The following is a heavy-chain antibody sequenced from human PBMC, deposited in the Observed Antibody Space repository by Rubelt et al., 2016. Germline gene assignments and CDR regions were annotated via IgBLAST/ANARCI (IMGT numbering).Heavy chain of an antibody. CDR3: ARGGTGWIDP. Sequence: QVQLQESGPGLVKPSGTLSLTCAVSGGSIDRSTWWNWVRQSPGKGLEWIGEINHSGITNYNPSLESRVTILVDKSKNQFSLNLDSVTAADTAVYYCARGGTGWIDPWGQGTLVTVSS. CDR2: INHSGIT. J-gene: IGHJ5*02. CDR1: GGSIDRSTW. V-gene: IGHV4-4*02. D-gene: IGHD1/OR15-1a*01.